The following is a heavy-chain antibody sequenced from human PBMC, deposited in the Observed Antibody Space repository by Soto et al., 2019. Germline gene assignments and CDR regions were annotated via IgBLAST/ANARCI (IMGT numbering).Heavy chain of an antibody. V-gene: IGHV4-59*01. CDR1: GGSISGFY. D-gene: IGHD2-8*02. Sequence: SETLSLTCSVSGGSISGFYWIWIRQPPGKGLEWISYIYYSGRTAYNPSLRSRATISVDVSRSQFSLQLRSVTAADTALYYCARVSNAYAGGGAFDYWGLGTPVTVSS. J-gene: IGHJ4*02. CDR2: IYYSGRT. CDR3: ARVSNAYAGGGAFDY.